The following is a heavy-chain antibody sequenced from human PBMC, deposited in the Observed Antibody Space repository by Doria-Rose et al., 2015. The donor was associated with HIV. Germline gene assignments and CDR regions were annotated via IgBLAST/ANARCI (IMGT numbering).Heavy chain of an antibody. CDR2: IFSDDER. CDR3: ARIKSSRWYHKYYFDF. V-gene: IGHV2-26*01. CDR1: GVSLSSPGMG. D-gene: IGHD6-13*01. J-gene: IGHJ4*02. Sequence: QVTLKESGPVLVKPTETLTLTCTVSGVSLSSPGMGVSWIRQPPGKALEWLANIFSDDERSDKTSLKSRLTISRGTSKSQVVPTRTDMDPVDTATYYCARIKSSRWYHKYYFDFWGQGTLVIVSA.